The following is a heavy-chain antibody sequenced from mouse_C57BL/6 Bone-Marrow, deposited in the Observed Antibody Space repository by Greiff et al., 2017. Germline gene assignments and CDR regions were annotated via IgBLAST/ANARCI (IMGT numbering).Heavy chain of an antibody. V-gene: IGHV5-15*01. CDR2: ISNLAYSI. J-gene: IGHJ2*01. CDR3: ASHGFPGSSFDY. CDR1: GFTFSDYG. D-gene: IGHD4-1*01. Sequence: EVKVVESGGGLVQPGGSLKLSCAASGFTFSDYGMAWVRQAPRKGPEWVAFISNLAYSIYYADTVTGRYTITRENAKNTLYLEMNSLRSEDTAMYYGASHGFPGSSFDYWGQGTTLTVSA.